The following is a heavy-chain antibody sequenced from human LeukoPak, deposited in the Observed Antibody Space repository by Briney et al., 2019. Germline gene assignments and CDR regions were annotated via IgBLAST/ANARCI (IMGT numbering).Heavy chain of an antibody. CDR1: GLSFSTSW. J-gene: IGHJ4*02. CDR3: VRDLHYSRLDY. Sequence: GGSLRLSCAVSGLSFSTSWMDWVRHAPGKGLEWVASINPDESEKYSAGSVKGRFTISRDNAKNSLFLQMENLRVEDTAFYYCVRDLHYSRLDYWGQGVLVAVSS. CDR2: INPDESEK. D-gene: IGHD4-11*01. V-gene: IGHV3-7*01.